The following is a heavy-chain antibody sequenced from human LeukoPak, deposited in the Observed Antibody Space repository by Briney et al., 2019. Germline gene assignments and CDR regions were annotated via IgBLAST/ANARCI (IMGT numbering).Heavy chain of an antibody. Sequence: PGGSLRLSSAASGFTLNDYWMSWVRQRPERGLEWVANIKQDGSEKYYVDSVKGRFTISRDNAQNSLYLQMTGLRADDTALYYCARVGHGLAVGNDYWDQGTLVTVSS. CDR1: GFTLNDYW. J-gene: IGHJ4*02. D-gene: IGHD6-19*01. V-gene: IGHV3-7*01. CDR2: IKQDGSEK. CDR3: ARVGHGLAVGNDY.